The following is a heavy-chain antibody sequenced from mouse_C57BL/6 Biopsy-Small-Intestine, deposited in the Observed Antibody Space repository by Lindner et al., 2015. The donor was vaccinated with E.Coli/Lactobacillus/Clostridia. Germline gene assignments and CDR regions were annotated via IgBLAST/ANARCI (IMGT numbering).Heavy chain of an antibody. Sequence: VQLQESGPDLVKPGASVKLSCKASGYTFTSYDINWVKQRPGQGLEWIGWIYPRDGNTKYNEKFRGKATLTVDTSSSTAYMELHSLTSEDSAVYFCALYDGYFAWFTYWGQGTLVTVSA. J-gene: IGHJ3*01. D-gene: IGHD2-3*01. CDR3: ALYDGYFAWFTY. CDR1: GYTFTSYD. CDR2: IYPRDGNT. V-gene: IGHV1-85*01.